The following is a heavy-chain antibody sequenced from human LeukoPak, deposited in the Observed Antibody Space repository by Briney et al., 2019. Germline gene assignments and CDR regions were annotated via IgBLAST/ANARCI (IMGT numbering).Heavy chain of an antibody. V-gene: IGHV4-34*01. D-gene: IGHD5-18*01. CDR1: GGSFSGYY. Sequence: SETLSLTCAVSGGSFSGYYWSWIRQPPGKGLEWIGEINHSGSTNYKPSLKSRVTISVDTSKNQFSLNLSSVTAADTAVYYCARGRGAGRYSYGYVGYWGQGTLVTVSS. CDR2: INHSGST. CDR3: ARGRGAGRYSYGYVGY. J-gene: IGHJ4*02.